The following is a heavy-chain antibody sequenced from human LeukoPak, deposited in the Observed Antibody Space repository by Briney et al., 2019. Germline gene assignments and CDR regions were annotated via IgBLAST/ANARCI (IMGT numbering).Heavy chain of an antibody. CDR3: AKGYSSGWFYYYYMDV. J-gene: IGHJ6*03. CDR1: GFTFSSYA. V-gene: IGHV3-30-3*01. Sequence: QPGRSLRLSCAASGFTFSSYAMHWVRQAPGKGLEWVAVISYDGSNKYYADSVKGRFTISRDNSKNTLYLQMNSLRAEDTAVYYCAKGYSSGWFYYYYMDVWGKGTTVTVSS. D-gene: IGHD6-19*01. CDR2: ISYDGSNK.